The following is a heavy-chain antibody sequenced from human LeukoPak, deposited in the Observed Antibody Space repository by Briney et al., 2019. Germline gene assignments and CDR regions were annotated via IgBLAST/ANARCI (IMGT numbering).Heavy chain of an antibody. D-gene: IGHD3-16*01. CDR3: ARGGGLDV. Sequence: PGGSLRLSCAASGFTFSSYWMNWARQAPGKGVEWVASINHNGNVNYYVDSVKGRFTISRDNAKNSLYLQMSNLRAEETAVYFCARGGGLDVWGQGATVTVSS. J-gene: IGHJ6*02. CDR2: INHNGNVN. CDR1: GFTFSSYW. V-gene: IGHV3-7*03.